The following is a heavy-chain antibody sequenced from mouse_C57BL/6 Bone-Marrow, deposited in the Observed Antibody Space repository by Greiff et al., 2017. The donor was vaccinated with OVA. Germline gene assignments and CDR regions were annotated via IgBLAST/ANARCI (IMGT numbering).Heavy chain of an antibody. CDR2: IYPGDGDT. D-gene: IGHD1-1*01. J-gene: IGHJ2*01. V-gene: IGHV1-80*01. CDR1: GYAFSSYW. CDR3: ARSGYYGSSFDY. Sequence: VQLQESGAELVKPGASVKISCKASGYAFSSYWMNWVKQRPGKGLEWIGQIYPGDGDTNYNGKFKGKATLTADKSSSTAYMQLSSLTSEDSAVYFCARSGYYGSSFDYWGQGTTLTVSS.